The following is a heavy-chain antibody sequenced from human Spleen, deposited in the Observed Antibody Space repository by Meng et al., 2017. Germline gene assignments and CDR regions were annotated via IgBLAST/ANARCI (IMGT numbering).Heavy chain of an antibody. J-gene: IGHJ4*02. D-gene: IGHD6-19*01. CDR2: IYHSGST. CDR1: GGSISSNNW. Sequence: QLQQQESGSGLVKPSQTLSLMCAVSGGSISSNNWWSWVRQPPGKGLEWIGEIYHSGSTNSNPSLKSRVTISVDKSKNQFSLNLTSVTAADTAVYYCAREWYISGRYYFDYWGQGTLVTVSS. V-gene: IGHV4-4*02. CDR3: AREWYISGRYYFDY.